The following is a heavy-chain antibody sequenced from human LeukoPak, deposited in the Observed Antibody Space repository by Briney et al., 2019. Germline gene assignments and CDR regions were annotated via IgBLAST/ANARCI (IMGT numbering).Heavy chain of an antibody. Sequence: GGSLRLSCAASEFTFSSYSMNWVRQAPGRGLEWVSYITNSGNSKSYADSVKGRFTISRDNTKNSLYLQMSGLRAEDTAVYYCASNRRLSVPWFDPWGQGTLVTVSS. V-gene: IGHV3-48*01. CDR3: ASNRRLSVPWFDP. D-gene: IGHD2-2*01. CDR1: EFTFSSYS. J-gene: IGHJ5*02. CDR2: ITNSGNSK.